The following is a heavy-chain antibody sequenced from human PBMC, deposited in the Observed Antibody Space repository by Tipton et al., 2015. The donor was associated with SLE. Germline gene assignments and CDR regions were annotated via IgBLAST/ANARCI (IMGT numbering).Heavy chain of an antibody. CDR1: GGSISSHY. V-gene: IGHV4-59*11. Sequence: TLSLTCTVSGGSISSHYWSWIPQPPGKGLEWIGYSSDTGNTNYHPFLRSRVSISVDTSKNQFSLNLNSVTAANTAVYYCAAGGDHLSYFDPWGQGTLVTVSS. D-gene: IGHD3-16*01. CDR2: SSDTGNT. CDR3: AAGGDHLSYFDP. J-gene: IGHJ5*02.